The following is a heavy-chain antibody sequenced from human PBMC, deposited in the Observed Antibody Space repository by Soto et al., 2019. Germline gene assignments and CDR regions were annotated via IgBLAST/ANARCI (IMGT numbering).Heavy chain of an antibody. D-gene: IGHD6-6*01. J-gene: IGHJ4*02. CDR3: ARLGVAARPFDY. CDR1: GGSISSYY. V-gene: IGHV4-59*08. CDR2: IYYSGST. Sequence: SETLSLTCTVSGGSISSYYWSWIRQPPGKGLEWIGYIYYSGSTNYNPSLKSRVTISVDTSKNQFSLKLSSVTAADTAVYYCARLGVAARPFDYWGQGTLVTVSS.